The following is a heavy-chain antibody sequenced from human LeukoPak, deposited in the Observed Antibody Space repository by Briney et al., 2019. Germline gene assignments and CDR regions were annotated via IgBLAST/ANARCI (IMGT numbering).Heavy chain of an antibody. D-gene: IGHD6-19*01. V-gene: IGHV3-23*01. CDR2: ISGSGGST. Sequence: GGSLRLSCTASGFTFGDYAMSWVRQAPGKGLEWVSAISGSGGSTYYADSVKGRFTISRDNSKNTLYLQMNSLRAEDTAVYYCAKSTAIAVAGDDYWGQGTLVTVSS. CDR3: AKSTAIAVAGDDY. CDR1: GFTFGDYA. J-gene: IGHJ4*02.